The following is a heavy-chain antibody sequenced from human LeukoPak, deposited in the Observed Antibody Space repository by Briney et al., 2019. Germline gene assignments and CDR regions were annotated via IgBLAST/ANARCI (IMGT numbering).Heavy chain of an antibody. Sequence: PSETLSLTCTVSGCSISSISYYWGWIRQPPGKGLEWIGSIYYSGSTYYNPSLKSRVTISVDTSKNQFSLKLSSVTAADTAVYYCARTTEGGYTYGYFYYYYMDVWGEGTTVTTSS. CDR3: ARTTEGGYTYGYFYYYYMDV. D-gene: IGHD5-18*01. CDR1: GCSISSISYY. CDR2: IYYSGST. J-gene: IGHJ6*03. V-gene: IGHV4-39*07.